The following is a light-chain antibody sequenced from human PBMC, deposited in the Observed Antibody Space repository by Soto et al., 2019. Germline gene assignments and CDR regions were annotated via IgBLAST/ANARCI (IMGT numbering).Light chain of an antibody. CDR3: QQYKTYSRT. Sequence: DIQMTQSPSTLSASVGDRVTITCRASQSISPWLAWYQQKPGKAPKILIYKASSLESGGPSRFSGSDSGTEFTLTISSLQPDDFATYYCQQYKTYSRTFGQGTKLEIK. CDR1: QSISPW. V-gene: IGKV1-5*03. CDR2: KAS. J-gene: IGKJ2*01.